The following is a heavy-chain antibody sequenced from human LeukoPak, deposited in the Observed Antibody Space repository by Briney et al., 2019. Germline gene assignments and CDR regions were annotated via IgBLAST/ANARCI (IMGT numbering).Heavy chain of an antibody. CDR1: GFTFSSYS. J-gene: IGHJ4*02. CDR3: ARVRGRYYDSSGSPY. Sequence: TPGGSLRLSCAASGFTFSSYSMNWVRQAPGKGLEWVSSISSSSSYIYYADSVKGRFTISRDNAKNSLYLQMNSLRAEDTAVYYCARVRGRYYDSSGSPYWGQGTLVTVSS. V-gene: IGHV3-21*01. CDR2: ISSSSSYI. D-gene: IGHD3-22*01.